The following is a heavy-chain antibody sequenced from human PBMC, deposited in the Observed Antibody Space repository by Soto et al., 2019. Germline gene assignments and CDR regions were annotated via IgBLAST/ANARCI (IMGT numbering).Heavy chain of an antibody. J-gene: IGHJ3*02. D-gene: IGHD6-13*01. CDR1: GGSISSYY. CDR3: ARLPIAAAEETGEYYRDAFDI. Sequence: QVQLQESGPGLVKPSETLSLTCTVSGGSISSYYWSWIRQPPGKGLEWIGYIYYSGSTNYNPSLKSRVTISVDTSKNQFSLKLSSVTAADTAVYYCARLPIAAAEETGEYYRDAFDIWGQGTMVTVSS. V-gene: IGHV4-59*08. CDR2: IYYSGST.